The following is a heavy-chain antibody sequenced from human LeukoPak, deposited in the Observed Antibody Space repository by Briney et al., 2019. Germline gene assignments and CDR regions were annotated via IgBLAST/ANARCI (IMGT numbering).Heavy chain of an antibody. CDR2: IYSGGST. CDR1: GFTVSSNY. V-gene: IGHV3-53*01. Sequence: GGSLRLSCAASGFTVSSNYMSWVRQAPGKGLEWVSVIYSGGSTYYADSVKGRFTISRDNSKNTLYLQMNSLRAEDTAVYYCASGSGSYRTPYYYMDVWGTGTTVTVSS. CDR3: ASGSGSYRTPYYYMDV. D-gene: IGHD3-10*01. J-gene: IGHJ6*03.